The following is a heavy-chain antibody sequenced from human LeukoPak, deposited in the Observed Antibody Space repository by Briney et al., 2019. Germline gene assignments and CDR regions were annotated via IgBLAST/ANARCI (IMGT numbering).Heavy chain of an antibody. V-gene: IGHV4-59*01. Sequence: SETLSLTCSVSGGSISGYHWSWIRQPPGKGLEWIGYIYYSGTTNYNPSLKSRVTISVDTSKNQFSLKLSSVTAADTAVYYCASGRPLGFDYWGQGTLVTVSS. J-gene: IGHJ4*02. D-gene: IGHD1-26*01. CDR1: GGSISGYH. CDR2: IYYSGTT. CDR3: ASGRPLGFDY.